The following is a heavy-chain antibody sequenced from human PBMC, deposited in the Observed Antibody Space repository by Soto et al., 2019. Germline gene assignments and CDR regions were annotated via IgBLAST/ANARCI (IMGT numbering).Heavy chain of an antibody. Sequence: PSETLSLTCTVSGGSINSGGYYWSWIRQHPGKGLEWIGYIYSSGGTYYNPSLKSRVTISVDTSKNQFSLRLSSVTAADTAVYYCARDRYYDSGLWPSGMDVWGQGTTVSVSS. J-gene: IGHJ6*02. D-gene: IGHD3-22*01. CDR1: GGSINSGGYY. CDR2: IYSSGGT. V-gene: IGHV4-31*03. CDR3: ARDRYYDSGLWPSGMDV.